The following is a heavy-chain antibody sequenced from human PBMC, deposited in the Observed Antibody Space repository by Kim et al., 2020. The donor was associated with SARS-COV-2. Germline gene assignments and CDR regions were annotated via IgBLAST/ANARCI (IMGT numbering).Heavy chain of an antibody. CDR3: AKGRVEMATRTPFDY. CDR1: GFTLNNYA. V-gene: IGHV3-23*01. D-gene: IGHD5-12*01. Sequence: GGSLRLSCAASGFTLNNYAMSWVRQAPGKGLEWVSGIIPSGVSTDYADSVKGRFTISRDNSKKILYLQMNSLRAEDTAVYCCAKGRVEMATRTPFDYWGQGTLVTVSS. J-gene: IGHJ4*02. CDR2: IIPSGVST.